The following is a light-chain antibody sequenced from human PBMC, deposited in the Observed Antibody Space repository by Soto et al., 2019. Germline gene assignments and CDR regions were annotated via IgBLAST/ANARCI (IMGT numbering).Light chain of an antibody. J-gene: IGKJ3*01. CDR1: QSVSSSY. CDR3: QQYGSSLFT. V-gene: IGKV3-20*01. Sequence: EDALTQSPGTLSLSPGERATLSCRASQSVSSSYLAWYQQKPGQAPRLLIYGASSRATGIPDRFSGSGSGTDLTLTISRLEPEDCAVYYCQQYGSSLFTFGPGTKVDIK. CDR2: GAS.